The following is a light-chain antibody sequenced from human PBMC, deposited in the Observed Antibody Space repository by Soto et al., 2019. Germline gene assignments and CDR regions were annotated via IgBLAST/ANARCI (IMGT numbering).Light chain of an antibody. J-gene: IGKJ1*01. CDR3: QQYGSSPWT. V-gene: IGKV3-20*01. CDR2: GAS. CDR1: QSVSSSY. Sequence: EIVLTQSPGTLSLSPGERATISCRASQSVSSSYLGWYQQKPGQAPRLVIYGASSRATGIPDRFSGSGSGTDFNLTISRLEPEDFAVYYCQQYGSSPWTFGQGTKVDIK.